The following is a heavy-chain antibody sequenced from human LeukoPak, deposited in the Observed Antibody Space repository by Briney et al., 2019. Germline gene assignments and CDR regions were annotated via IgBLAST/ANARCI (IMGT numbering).Heavy chain of an antibody. CDR3: ATSAGDYRAGHYYYMGV. D-gene: IGHD4-11*01. V-gene: IGHV1-2*02. CDR1: GYTFTGYY. J-gene: IGHJ6*03. CDR2: INPNTAGT. Sequence: ASVKVSCKASGYTFTGYYFHWVRQAPGQGLEWMGWINPNTAGTNYAQKFLGGVTLTWDASISTAYMELNRLTSDDTAVYYCATSAGDYRAGHYYYMGVWGKGTSVTVSS.